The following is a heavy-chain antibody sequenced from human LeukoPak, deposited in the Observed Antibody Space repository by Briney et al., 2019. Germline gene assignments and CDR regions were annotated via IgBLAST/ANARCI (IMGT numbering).Heavy chain of an antibody. CDR3: AKDLRLGDYYFDY. Sequence: GGSLRLSCAASGFTFSSYGMHWVRQAPGKGLEWVAVIWYDGSNKYYADSVKGRFTISRDNSKNTLYLQMNSLRAEDTAVYYCAKDLRLGDYYFDYWGQGTLVTVSS. CDR2: IWYDGSNK. J-gene: IGHJ4*02. CDR1: GFTFSSYG. V-gene: IGHV3-33*06.